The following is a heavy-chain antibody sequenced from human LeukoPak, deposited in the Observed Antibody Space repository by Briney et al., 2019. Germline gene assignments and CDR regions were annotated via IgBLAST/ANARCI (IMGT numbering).Heavy chain of an antibody. CDR1: GSSISSGSYY. CDR3: ARGAGYYGLDAFDI. Sequence: SETLSLTCTVSGSSISSGSYYWSWIRQPAGKGLEWIGRIYTSGSTNYNPSLKSRVTISVDTSKNQFSLKLSSVTAADTAVYYCARGAGYYGLDAFDIWGQGTMVTVSS. J-gene: IGHJ3*02. CDR2: IYTSGST. V-gene: IGHV4-61*02. D-gene: IGHD1-26*01.